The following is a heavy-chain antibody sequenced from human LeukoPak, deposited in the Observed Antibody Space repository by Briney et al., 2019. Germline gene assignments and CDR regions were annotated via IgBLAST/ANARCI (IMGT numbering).Heavy chain of an antibody. Sequence: GASVKVSCKASGFTFTTYFMHWARQAPGQGLEWMGKINPSGDTTTYAQKFQGRVTMTRDTSTSTVYMELSSLRSEDTAVYYCARDRNGDQRANAFDIWGQGTMVTVSS. CDR3: ARDRNGDQRANAFDI. V-gene: IGHV1-46*01. CDR2: INPSGDTT. CDR1: GFTFTTYF. D-gene: IGHD2-21*02. J-gene: IGHJ3*02.